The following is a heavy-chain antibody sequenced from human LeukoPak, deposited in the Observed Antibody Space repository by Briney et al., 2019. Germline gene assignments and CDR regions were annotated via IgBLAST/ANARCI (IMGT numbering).Heavy chain of an antibody. CDR2: IYYSGST. J-gene: IGHJ4*02. CDR1: GGSISSSSYY. V-gene: IGHV4-39*07. Sequence: SETLSLTCTVSGGSISSSSYYWGWIRQPPGKGLEWIGSIYYSGSTYYNPSLKSRVTISVDTSKNQFSLKLSSVTAADTAVYYCARGATMAAFDYWGQGTLVTVSS. D-gene: IGHD5-12*01. CDR3: ARGATMAAFDY.